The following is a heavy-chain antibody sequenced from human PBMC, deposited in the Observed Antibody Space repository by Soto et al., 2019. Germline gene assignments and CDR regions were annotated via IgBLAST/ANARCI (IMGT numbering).Heavy chain of an antibody. CDR3: ARERNYDFWSGPKIGGFDI. CDR1: GYPFGSYY. J-gene: IGHJ3*02. D-gene: IGHD3-3*01. CDR2: INPSDGRT. Sequence: ASVKVSCKASGYPFGSYYMHWVRQAPGQGFEWMGIINPSDGRTTYAQKFQGRLTLTRDTSSTTLFMELSSLKAEDTAVYYCARERNYDFWSGPKIGGFDIWGQGTMVTVSS. V-gene: IGHV1-46*01.